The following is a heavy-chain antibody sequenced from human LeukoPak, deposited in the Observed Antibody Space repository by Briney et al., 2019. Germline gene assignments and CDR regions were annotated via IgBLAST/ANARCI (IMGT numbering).Heavy chain of an antibody. Sequence: AGGSLRLSCAASGFTFSSYAMHWVRQAPGKGLEWVAVISYDGSNKYYADSVKGRFTISRDNSKNTLYLQMNSLRAEDTAVYYCAKDPPLWGYWGQGTLVTVSS. CDR2: ISYDGSNK. J-gene: IGHJ4*02. D-gene: IGHD3-16*01. CDR3: AKDPPLWGY. CDR1: GFTFSSYA. V-gene: IGHV3-30*04.